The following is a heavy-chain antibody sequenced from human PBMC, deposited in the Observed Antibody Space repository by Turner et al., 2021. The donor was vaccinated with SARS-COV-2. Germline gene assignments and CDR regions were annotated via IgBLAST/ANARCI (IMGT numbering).Heavy chain of an antibody. V-gene: IGHV1-18*01. J-gene: IGHJ4*02. D-gene: IGHD6-19*01. Sequence: QVQLVQSGAGVKKPGPSVKVSCKASGYTFTNYGISWVRQAPGQGNEWMGWISSYNGNTNYAQNLQGRVTLTTDTSTSTAYMEVRSLRSDDTAIYYCARDWAGGYYFDFWGQGTLVTVSS. CDR1: GYTFTNYG. CDR3: ARDWAGGYYFDF. CDR2: ISSYNGNT.